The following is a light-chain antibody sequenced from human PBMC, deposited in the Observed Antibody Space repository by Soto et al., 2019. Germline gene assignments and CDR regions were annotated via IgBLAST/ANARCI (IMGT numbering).Light chain of an antibody. Sequence: QSALTQPASVSGSPGQSITISCTGTSSDVGSYNLVSWYQQHPGKAPKLMIHEGSKRPSGVSNRFSGSKSGNTASLTISGLQAEDEADYYCCSYAGSSTHLVFGGGTKVTVL. CDR3: CSYAGSSTHLV. CDR2: EGS. V-gene: IGLV2-23*01. CDR1: SSDVGSYNL. J-gene: IGLJ2*01.